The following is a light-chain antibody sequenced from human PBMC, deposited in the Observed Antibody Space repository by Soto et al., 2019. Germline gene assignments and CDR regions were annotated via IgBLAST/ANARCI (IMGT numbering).Light chain of an antibody. CDR3: ASWDSSLYGVV. CDR2: END. CDR1: SSNIGKNF. V-gene: IGLV1-51*02. J-gene: IGLJ3*02. Sequence: QSVLTQPPSVSAAPGQTVAISCSGGSSNIGKNFVSWYQQVPGAAPKVLIYENDKRLSGIPDRFSGSRSGTSVTLAIAGLQTGDEADYYCASWDSSLYGVVFGGGTKLTV.